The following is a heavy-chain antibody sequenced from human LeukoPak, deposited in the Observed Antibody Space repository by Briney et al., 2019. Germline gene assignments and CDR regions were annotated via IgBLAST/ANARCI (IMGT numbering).Heavy chain of an antibody. CDR1: GYTFTSYG. D-gene: IGHD6-13*01. V-gene: IGHV1-18*04. J-gene: IGHJ6*04. CDR2: ISAYNGNT. Sequence: ASVKVSCMASGYTFTSYGISWVRQAPGQGLEWMGWISAYNGNTNYAQKLQGRVTMTTDTSTSTAYMELRSLRSDDTAVYYCARDLPYSSSWSYYYGMDVWGKGTTVTVSS. CDR3: ARDLPYSSSWSYYYGMDV.